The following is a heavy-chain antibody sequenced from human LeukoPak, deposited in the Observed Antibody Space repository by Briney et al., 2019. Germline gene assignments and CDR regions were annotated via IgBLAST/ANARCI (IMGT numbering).Heavy chain of an antibody. CDR2: INHSGST. CDR1: GGSFSGYY. CDR3: ARDKLVYYDFWSGPDAFDI. V-gene: IGHV4-34*01. J-gene: IGHJ3*02. Sequence: SETLSLTCAVYGGSFSGYYWSWIRQSPGKGLEWIGEINHSGSTYYNPSLKSRVTISVDTSKNQFSLKLSSVTAADTAVYYCARDKLVYYDFWSGPDAFDIWGQGTMVTVSS. D-gene: IGHD3-3*01.